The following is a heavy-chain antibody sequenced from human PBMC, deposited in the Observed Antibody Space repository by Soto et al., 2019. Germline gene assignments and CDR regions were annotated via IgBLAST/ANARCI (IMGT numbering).Heavy chain of an antibody. CDR1: GGSISSYY. D-gene: IGHD6-19*01. Sequence: QVQLQESGPGLVKPSETLSLTCTVSGGSISSYYWSWIRQPPGKGLEWIGYIYYSGSTNYNPSLKSRVTISVDTSKNQFSLKLSSVTAADTAVYYCARDVAVGLFDYWGQGTLVTVSS. V-gene: IGHV4-59*01. J-gene: IGHJ4*02. CDR2: IYYSGST. CDR3: ARDVAVGLFDY.